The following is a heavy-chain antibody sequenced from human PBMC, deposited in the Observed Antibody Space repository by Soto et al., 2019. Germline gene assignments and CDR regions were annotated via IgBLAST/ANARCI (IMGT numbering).Heavy chain of an antibody. Sequence: QVQLVQSGAEVRQPASSVKVSCKTSGGTFSSYAISWVRQAHGQGLEWMGGIVPIVDTSTYAQKFQGRVTITADESTSTVYMELSSLRSDDTAVYYCVRVVAIPGYPDNWRQGTLVTVSS. V-gene: IGHV1-69*12. CDR2: IVPIVDTS. D-gene: IGHD5-12*01. J-gene: IGHJ4*02. CDR3: VRVVAIPGYPDN. CDR1: GGTFSSYA.